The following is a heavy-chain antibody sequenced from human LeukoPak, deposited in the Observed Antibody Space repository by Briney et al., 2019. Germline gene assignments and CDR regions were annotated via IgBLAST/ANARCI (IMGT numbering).Heavy chain of an antibody. V-gene: IGHV7-4-1*02. J-gene: IGHJ6*03. Sequence: ASVKVFCKASGYTFTSYAMNWVRQAPGQGLEWMGWINTNTGNPTYAQGFTGRFVFSLDTSVSTAYLQISSLRAEDTAVYYCARGVGQQLGKLGDYYYYYMDVWGKGTTVTVSS. CDR1: GYTFTSYA. CDR3: ARGVGQQLGKLGDYYYYYMDV. D-gene: IGHD6-13*01. CDR2: INTNTGNP.